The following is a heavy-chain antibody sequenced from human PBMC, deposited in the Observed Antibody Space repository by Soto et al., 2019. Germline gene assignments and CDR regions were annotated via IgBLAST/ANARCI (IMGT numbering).Heavy chain of an antibody. Sequence: EVQLLESGGGLVQPGGSLRLSCAASEFTFSSYAMSWVRQAPGKGLEWVSITTGSGGSTYYADSVKGRFTMSRDNCKNTRYAQINSLRAEDPAVYYCAKARDYYGAGFESWGQGKLVTVSS. V-gene: IGHV3-23*01. CDR2: TTGSGGST. J-gene: IGHJ5*01. D-gene: IGHD3-10*01. CDR3: AKARDYYGAGFES. CDR1: EFTFSSYA.